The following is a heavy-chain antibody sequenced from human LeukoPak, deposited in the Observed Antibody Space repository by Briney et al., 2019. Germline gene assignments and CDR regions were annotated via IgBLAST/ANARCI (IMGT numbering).Heavy chain of an antibody. Sequence: PGGSLRLSCAASGFTFSSHSMNWVRQAPGKGLEWVSSISSSSSYIYYADSMKGRFTISRDNAKNPLYLQMNSLRADDTAVYYCVRSRSTWFGEVLAAFDIWGQGTMVTVSS. CDR1: GFTFSSHS. CDR2: ISSSSSYI. V-gene: IGHV3-21*01. J-gene: IGHJ3*02. D-gene: IGHD3-10*01. CDR3: VRSRSTWFGEVLAAFDI.